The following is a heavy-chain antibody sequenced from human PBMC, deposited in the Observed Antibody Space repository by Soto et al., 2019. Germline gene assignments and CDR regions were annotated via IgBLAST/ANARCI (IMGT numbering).Heavy chain of an antibody. D-gene: IGHD3-9*01. CDR3: ARHDYDILTGYYVTPGLNWFDP. CDR2: IYDSGST. J-gene: IGHJ5*02. V-gene: IGHV4-39*01. Sequence: SETLSLTCTVSGCSISSSSYYWGWIRQPPGKGLEWIGSIYDSGSTYYNPSLKSRLTISVDTSKNQFSLKLSSVTAADTAVYYCARHDYDILTGYYVTPGLNWFDPWGQGTLVTVSS. CDR1: GCSISSSSYY.